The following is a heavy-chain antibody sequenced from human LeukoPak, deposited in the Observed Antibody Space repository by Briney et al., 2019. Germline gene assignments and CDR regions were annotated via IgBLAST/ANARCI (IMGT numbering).Heavy chain of an antibody. CDR1: GGSISNYF. Sequence: SETLSLTCTVSGGSISNYFWSWIRQAPGKGLEYIGFIYYSGNTNYNPSFKSRVTISVDRSKNQFSLKLSSVTAADTAVYYCARGGGAAAEFYFDYWGQGTLVTVSS. D-gene: IGHD6-13*01. CDR3: ARGGGAAAEFYFDY. CDR2: IYYSGNT. J-gene: IGHJ4*02. V-gene: IGHV4-59*12.